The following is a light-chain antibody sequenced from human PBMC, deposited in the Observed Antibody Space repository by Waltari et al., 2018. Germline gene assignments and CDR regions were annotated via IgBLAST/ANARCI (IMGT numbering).Light chain of an antibody. V-gene: IGKV1-9*01. CDR3: QKLDNYPPPT. CDR2: EVS. J-gene: IGKJ5*01. Sequence: DFQLTQSPSFLSASVGDRVTITCRASQGISRHLAWSQQKPGEAPKLLIYEVSTLQSGVPSRFSGSGFGTEFTLTISSLQPEDSATYYCQKLDNYPPPTFGQGTRLEI. CDR1: QGISRH.